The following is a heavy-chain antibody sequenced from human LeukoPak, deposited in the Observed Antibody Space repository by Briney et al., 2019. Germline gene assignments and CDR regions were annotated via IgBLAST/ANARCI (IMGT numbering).Heavy chain of an antibody. CDR1: GGSISSGSYY. D-gene: IGHD6-19*01. CDR2: IYTSGST. Sequence: SQTLSLTCPVSGGSISSGSYYWSWIRQPAGKGLEWIGRIYTSGSTNYNPSLKSRVTISVDTSKNQFSLKLSSVTAADTAVYYCARVSASYYYYLDVWGKGTTVTVSS. V-gene: IGHV4-61*02. CDR3: ARVSASYYYYLDV. J-gene: IGHJ6*03.